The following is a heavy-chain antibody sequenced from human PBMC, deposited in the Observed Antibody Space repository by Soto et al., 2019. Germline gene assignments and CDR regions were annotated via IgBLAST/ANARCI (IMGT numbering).Heavy chain of an antibody. J-gene: IGHJ4*02. D-gene: IGHD3-10*01. CDR3: ARIPAHYYGSGSYYNEFGY. V-gene: IGHV1-18*01. CDR1: GYTFTSYG. CDR2: ISAYNGNT. Sequence: ASVKVSCKASGYTFTSYGISWVRQAPGQGLEWMGWISAYNGNTNYAQKLQGRVTMTTDTSTSTAHMELRAEDTAVYYCARIPAHYYGSGSYYNEFGYWGQGALVTVSS.